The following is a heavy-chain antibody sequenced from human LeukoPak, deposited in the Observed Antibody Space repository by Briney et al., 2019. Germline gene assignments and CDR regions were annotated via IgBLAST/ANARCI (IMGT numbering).Heavy chain of an antibody. Sequence: GGSLRLSCAASGFTFSDYWMNWVRQAPGKGLEWVANIEQNGVEIYYVDSVKGRFTISRDNAKRSLYLQMNSLRADDTAVYYCATNRPLDYWGQGTLVTVSS. CDR1: GFTFSDYW. CDR2: IEQNGVEI. J-gene: IGHJ4*02. CDR3: ATNRPLDY. D-gene: IGHD2/OR15-2a*01. V-gene: IGHV3-7*01.